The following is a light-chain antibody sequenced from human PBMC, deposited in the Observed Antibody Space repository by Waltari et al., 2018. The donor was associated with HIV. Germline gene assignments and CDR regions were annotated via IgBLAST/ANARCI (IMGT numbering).Light chain of an antibody. CDR3: AVWDDNVNGL. CDR1: RSNIGSND. Sequence: QSVLIQPPSGSGTPGQRVTISCSGRRSNIGSNDVTWYQQLPGTAPKLLIYSNNRRPSGVPERFSGSKSGTSASLAISGLQSEDEGDYYCAVWDDNVNGLFGGGTKVTV. CDR2: SNN. J-gene: IGLJ2*01. V-gene: IGLV1-44*01.